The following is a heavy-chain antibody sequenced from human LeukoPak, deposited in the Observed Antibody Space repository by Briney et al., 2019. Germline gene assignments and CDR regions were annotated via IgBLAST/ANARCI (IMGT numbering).Heavy chain of an antibody. CDR3: ARGGTLMTTMN. V-gene: IGHV4-39*07. J-gene: IGHJ4*02. CDR2: MYYSGST. D-gene: IGHD4-17*01. CDR1: GGSISSSSHY. Sequence: SETLSLTCTVSGGSISSSSHYWGWIRQPPGKGLEWIGSMYYSGSTYYNPALKSRVTISVDTSKNPFSLKMTSVTAAETAVYYCARGGTLMTTMNWGQGTLVTVSS.